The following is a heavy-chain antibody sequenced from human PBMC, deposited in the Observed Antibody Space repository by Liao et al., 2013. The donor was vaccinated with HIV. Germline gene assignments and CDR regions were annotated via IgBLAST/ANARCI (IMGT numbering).Heavy chain of an antibody. V-gene: IGHV4-61*02. CDR1: GGSISSGSYY. D-gene: IGHD3-16*01. CDR3: ARDRLGINYFDY. CDR2: IYTSGST. Sequence: QVQLQESGPGLVKPSQTLSLTCTVSGGSISSGSYYWSWIRQPAGKGLEWIGRIYTSGSTNYNPSLKSRVTISVDTSKNQFSLKLSSVTAADTAVYYCARDRLGINYFDYWGQGTLGHRLL. J-gene: IGHJ4*02.